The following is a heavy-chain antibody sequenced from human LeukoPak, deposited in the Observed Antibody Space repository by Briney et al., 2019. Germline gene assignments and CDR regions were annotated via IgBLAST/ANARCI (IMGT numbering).Heavy chain of an antibody. CDR3: ARSKELFDY. Sequence: SETLSLTCTVSGGSISSYYWSWIRQPPGKGLEGIGYIYYSGSTNYNPSLKSRVTISVDTSKNQFSLKLSSVTAADTAVYYCARSKELFDYWGQGTLVTVSS. J-gene: IGHJ4*02. CDR1: GGSISSYY. D-gene: IGHD1-26*01. V-gene: IGHV4-59*01. CDR2: IYYSGST.